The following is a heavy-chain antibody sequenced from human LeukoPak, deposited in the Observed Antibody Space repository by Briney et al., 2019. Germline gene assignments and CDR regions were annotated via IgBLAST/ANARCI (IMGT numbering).Heavy chain of an antibody. D-gene: IGHD6-6*01. J-gene: IGHJ6*02. CDR1: AGSINNYY. V-gene: IGHV4-59*01. Sequence: SETLSLTCTVSAGSINNYYWSWIRQPPGKGLEWIGYIYYSGSTNYNPSLKSRVTISVDTSKKQVSLNLSSVTAADTAVYYCARVAARYVGMDVWGQGTTVTVSS. CDR2: IYYSGST. CDR3: ARVAARYVGMDV.